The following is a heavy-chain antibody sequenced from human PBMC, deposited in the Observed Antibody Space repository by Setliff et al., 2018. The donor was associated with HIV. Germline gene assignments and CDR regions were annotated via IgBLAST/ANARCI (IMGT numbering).Heavy chain of an antibody. V-gene: IGHV4-34*01. D-gene: IGHD3-22*01. CDR2: INHSEST. CDR3: ARGLNYYDSSGYVFTGYMDV. J-gene: IGHJ6*03. Sequence: PSETLSLTCAVYGGSFSGYYWSWVRQPPGKGLEWIGEINHSESTNYNPSLKSRVTISVDTSKNQFSLKLSSVTAADTAVYYCARGLNYYDSSGYVFTGYMDVWGKGTTVTVSS. CDR1: GGSFSGYY.